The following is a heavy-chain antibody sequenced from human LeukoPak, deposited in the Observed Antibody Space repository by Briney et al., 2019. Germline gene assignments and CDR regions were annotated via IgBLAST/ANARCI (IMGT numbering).Heavy chain of an antibody. J-gene: IGHJ5*02. CDR1: GFTFSSYG. CDR2: ISYDGSNK. CDR3: AKDSSTSWSNWFDP. V-gene: IGHV3-30*18. D-gene: IGHD2-2*01. Sequence: PGRSLRLSCAASGFTFSSYGMHWVRQAPGKGLEWVAVISYDGSNKYYADSVKGRFTISRDNSKNTLYLQMNSLRAEDTAVYYCAKDSSTSWSNWFDPWGQGTLVTVSS.